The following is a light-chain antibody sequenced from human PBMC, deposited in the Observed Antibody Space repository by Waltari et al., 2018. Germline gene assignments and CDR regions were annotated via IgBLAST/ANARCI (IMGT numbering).Light chain of an antibody. CDR3: CSYAGSITFVL. CDR1: RSVFVNYHL. V-gene: IGLV2-23*02. J-gene: IGLJ2*01. Sequence: QLALTHPASVSGFPGQSITISVTGTRSVFVNYHLFSWYQQHPGRAPKVLIYGVNKRPSGVSNRFSGSKSGNTASLTISGLQAEDEADYYCCSYAGSITFVLFGGGTKLTVL. CDR2: GVN.